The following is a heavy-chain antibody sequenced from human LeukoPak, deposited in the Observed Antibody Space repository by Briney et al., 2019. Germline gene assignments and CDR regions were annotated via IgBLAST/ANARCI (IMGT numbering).Heavy chain of an antibody. V-gene: IGHV1-2*02. CDR3: ARLFNYYDNSGYYQYYFDY. J-gene: IGHJ4*02. CDR2: INPNTGDT. D-gene: IGHD3-22*01. Sequence: ASVKVSCKASGYTLTSYYMHWVRQAPGQGLEWMGWINPNTGDTSFAQKFQGRVTLTRDTSISTAYMELSRLKSDDTDVYYCARLFNYYDNSGYYQYYFDYWGQGTLVTVSS. CDR1: GYTLTSYY.